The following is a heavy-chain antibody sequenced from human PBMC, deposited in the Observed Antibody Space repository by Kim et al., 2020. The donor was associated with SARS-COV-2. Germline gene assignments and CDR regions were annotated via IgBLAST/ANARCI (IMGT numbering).Heavy chain of an antibody. CDR3: ARGQQQLPQSDFDY. Sequence: AQKFQGRVTITADESTSTAYMELSSLRSEDTAVYYCARGQQQLPQSDFDYWGQGTLVTVSS. D-gene: IGHD6-13*01. J-gene: IGHJ4*02. V-gene: IGHV1-69*01.